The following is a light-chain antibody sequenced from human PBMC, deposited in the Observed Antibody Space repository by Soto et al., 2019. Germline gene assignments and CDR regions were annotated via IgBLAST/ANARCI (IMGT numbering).Light chain of an antibody. V-gene: IGKV3-11*01. CDR1: QGISRY. CDR3: QQRSYWR. J-gene: IGKJ4*01. CDR2: DAS. Sequence: EMVLTQSPATLSLSPGESATLSCRTSQGISRYLSWYQQKPGQAPRILIYDASNRATGIPARFSGNGSRTDFTLTISSLEPEDFVVYYCQQRSYWRFGGGT.